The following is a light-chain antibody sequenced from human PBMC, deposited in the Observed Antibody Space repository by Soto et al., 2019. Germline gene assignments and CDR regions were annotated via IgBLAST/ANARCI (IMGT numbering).Light chain of an antibody. V-gene: IGKV3-20*01. J-gene: IGKJ2*01. Sequence: EIVLTQSPGTLSLSPGERATLSCRASQSDSSSYFAWYQQKPGQAPRLLIYGASGRATGIPDRFSGSGSGTDFTLTISRLEPEDFAVYYCQQYGSSPMYTFGQGTKLEIK. CDR2: GAS. CDR3: QQYGSSPMYT. CDR1: QSDSSSY.